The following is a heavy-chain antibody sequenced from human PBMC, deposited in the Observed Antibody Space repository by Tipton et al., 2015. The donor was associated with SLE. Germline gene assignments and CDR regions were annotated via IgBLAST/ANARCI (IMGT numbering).Heavy chain of an antibody. CDR2: TYTSGST. D-gene: IGHD6-13*01. CDR1: GGSISSYY. Sequence: TLSLTCTVSGGSISSYYWSWIRQPAGKGLEWIGRTYTSGSTNYNPSLKSRVTMSVDASKNQFSLKLSSVTAADTAVYYCARDRAAAGVDYWGQGTLVTVSS. CDR3: ARDRAAAGVDY. V-gene: IGHV4-4*07. J-gene: IGHJ4*02.